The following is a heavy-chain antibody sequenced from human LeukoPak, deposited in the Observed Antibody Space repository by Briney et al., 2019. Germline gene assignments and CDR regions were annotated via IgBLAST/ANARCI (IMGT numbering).Heavy chain of an antibody. Sequence: GESLKISCKGSGYSFTSYWIGWVRQMPGKGLEWMGIIYPGDSDTRHSPSFQGQVTISADKSISTAYLQWSSLKASDTAMYYCARQSSSWSPDWYFDLWGRGTLVTVSS. J-gene: IGHJ2*01. CDR2: IYPGDSDT. CDR1: GYSFTSYW. V-gene: IGHV5-51*01. D-gene: IGHD6-13*01. CDR3: ARQSSSWSPDWYFDL.